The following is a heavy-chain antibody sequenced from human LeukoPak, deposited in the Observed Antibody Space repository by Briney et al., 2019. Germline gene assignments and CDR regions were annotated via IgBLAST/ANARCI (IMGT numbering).Heavy chain of an antibody. D-gene: IGHD6-19*01. CDR1: GFTFSSYS. V-gene: IGHV3-21*01. CDR2: ISSSSSYI. Sequence: GGSLRLSCAATGFTFSSYSMNWVRQAPGKGLEWVSSISSSSSYIYYADSVKGRFTISRDNAKNSLYLQMNSLRAEDTAVYYCARVVTGYSSGWYRPIRVDDAFDIWGQGTMVTVSS. J-gene: IGHJ3*02. CDR3: ARVVTGYSSGWYRPIRVDDAFDI.